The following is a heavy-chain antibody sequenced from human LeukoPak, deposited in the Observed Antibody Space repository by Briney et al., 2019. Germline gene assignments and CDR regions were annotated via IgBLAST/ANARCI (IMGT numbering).Heavy chain of an antibody. CDR1: GFTFSSYA. D-gene: IGHD3-16*01. CDR2: ISGSGGST. CDR3: AKGYYDYVWGSYYFYY. V-gene: IGHV3-23*01. Sequence: SGGSLRLSCAASGFTFSSYAMSWVRQAPGKGLEGVSAISGSGGSTYYADSVKGRFTISRDNSRDTLYLQMNSLRAEDTAVYYCAKGYYDYVWGSYYFYYWGQGTLVTVSS. J-gene: IGHJ4*02.